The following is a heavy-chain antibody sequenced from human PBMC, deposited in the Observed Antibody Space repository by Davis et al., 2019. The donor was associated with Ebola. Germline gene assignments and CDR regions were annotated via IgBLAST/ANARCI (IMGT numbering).Heavy chain of an antibody. CDR3: ARDRTGRYCSSTSCYGAIDY. J-gene: IGHJ4*02. CDR1: GGTFSSYA. Sequence: SVKVSCKASGGTFSSYAISWVRQAPGQGLEWMGGIIPIFGTANYAQKFQGRVTITADESTSTAYMELSSLRSEDTAVYYCARDRTGRYCSSTSCYGAIDYWGQGTLVTVSS. D-gene: IGHD2-2*01. CDR2: IIPIFGTA. V-gene: IGHV1-69*13.